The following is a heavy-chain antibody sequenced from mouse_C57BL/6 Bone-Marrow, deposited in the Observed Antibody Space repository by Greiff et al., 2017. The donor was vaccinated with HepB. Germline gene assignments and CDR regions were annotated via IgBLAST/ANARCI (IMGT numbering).Heavy chain of an antibody. J-gene: IGHJ1*03. CDR2: ISNGGGST. V-gene: IGHV5-12*01. D-gene: IGHD1-1*01. Sequence: EVHLVESGGGLVQPGGSLKLSCAASGFTFSDYYMYWVRQTPEKRLEWVAYISNGGGSTYYPDTVKGRFTISRDNAKNTLYLQMSRLKSEDTAMYYCARPYYYGSRYWYFDVWGTGTTVTVSS. CDR1: GFTFSDYY. CDR3: ARPYYYGSRYWYFDV.